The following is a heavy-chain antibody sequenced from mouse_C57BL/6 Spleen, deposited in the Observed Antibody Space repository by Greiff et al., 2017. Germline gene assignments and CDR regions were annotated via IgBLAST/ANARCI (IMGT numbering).Heavy chain of an antibody. CDR2: INPNNGGT. J-gene: IGHJ1*03. CDR3: ARSNYYGTWYFDV. CDR1: GYTFTDYN. V-gene: IGHV1-22*01. Sequence: LQQSGPELVKPGASVKMSCKASGYTFTDYNMHWVKQSHGKSLEWIGYINPNNGGTSYNQKFKGKATLTVNKSSSTAYMELRSLTSEDSAVYYCARSNYYGTWYFDVWGTGTTVTVSS. D-gene: IGHD1-1*01.